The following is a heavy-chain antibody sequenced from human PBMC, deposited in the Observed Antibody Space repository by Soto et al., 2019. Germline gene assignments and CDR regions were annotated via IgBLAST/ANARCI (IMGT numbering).Heavy chain of an antibody. CDR3: ARTPYYYGSGSKILDS. CDR2: IYPGDSDT. D-gene: IGHD3-10*01. CDR1: GYRFSSYW. J-gene: IGHJ6*02. Sequence: GESLKISCQASGYRFSSYWIGWVRQMPGQGLEWMGIIYPGDSDTRYSPSFHGQVTISADKSINTAYLQWSGLKASDTAMYYCARTPYYYGSGSKILDSWGQGTTVTVSS. V-gene: IGHV5-51*01.